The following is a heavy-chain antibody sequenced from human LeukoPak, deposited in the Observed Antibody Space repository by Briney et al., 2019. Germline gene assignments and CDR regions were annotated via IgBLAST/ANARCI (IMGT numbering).Heavy chain of an antibody. Sequence: GGSLRLSCAVSGFTFSSYEMNWVRQAPGKGLEWLSYISSTGATTFSADSVEGRFTISRDNAKNSLYLHMNSLRADDTAVYYCATLRRQLVYYWGQGGLATVSS. D-gene: IGHD6-13*01. CDR3: ATLRRQLVYY. J-gene: IGHJ4*02. CDR1: GFTFSSYE. V-gene: IGHV3-48*03. CDR2: ISSTGATT.